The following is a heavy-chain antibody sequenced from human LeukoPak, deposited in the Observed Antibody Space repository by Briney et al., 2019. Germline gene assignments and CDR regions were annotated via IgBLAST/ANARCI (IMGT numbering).Heavy chain of an antibody. CDR2: IWYDGSNK. CDR3: AREEYCSGGSCYGNYFDY. CDR1: GFTFSSYG. Sequence: GGSLRLSCAASGFTFSSYGMHWVRQAPGKGLEWVAVIWYDGSNKYYADSVKGRFTISRDNSKNTLYLQMNSLRAEDTAVYYCAREEYCSGGSCYGNYFDYWGQGTLVTVSS. V-gene: IGHV3-33*01. J-gene: IGHJ4*02. D-gene: IGHD2-15*01.